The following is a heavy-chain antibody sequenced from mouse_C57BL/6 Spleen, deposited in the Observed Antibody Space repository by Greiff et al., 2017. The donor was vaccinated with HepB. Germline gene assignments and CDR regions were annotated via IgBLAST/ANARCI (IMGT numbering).Heavy chain of an antibody. J-gene: IGHJ4*01. D-gene: IGHD1-1*01. Sequence: QVQLKESGPGLVQPSQSLSITCTVSGFSLTSYGVHWVRQSPGKGLEWLGVIWSGGSTDYNAAFISRLSISKDNSKSQVFFKMNSLQADDTAIYYCATGGFITTVSPFMDYWGQGTSVTVSS. CDR3: ATGGFITTVSPFMDY. V-gene: IGHV2-2*01. CDR1: GFSLTSYG. CDR2: IWSGGST.